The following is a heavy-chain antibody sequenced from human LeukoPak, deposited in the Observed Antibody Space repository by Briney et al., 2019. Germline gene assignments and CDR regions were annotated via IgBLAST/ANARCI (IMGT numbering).Heavy chain of an antibody. V-gene: IGHV1-18*01. D-gene: IGHD3-16*01. CDR3: AKDDAWGRYKH. CDR2: ISAKKGNT. CDR1: GYTFTSYG. J-gene: IGHJ1*01. Sequence: ASVKVSCKASGYTFTSYGISWVRQAPGQGLEWMGWISAKKGNTDYAQKLQGRVTMTTDTSTSTAYMELRSLRSDDTAVYYCAKDDAWGRYKHWGQGTLVTVSS.